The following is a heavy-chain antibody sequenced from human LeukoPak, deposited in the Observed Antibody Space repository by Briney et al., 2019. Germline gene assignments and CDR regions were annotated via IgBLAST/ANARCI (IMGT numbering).Heavy chain of an antibody. J-gene: IGHJ4*02. V-gene: IGHV3-23*01. CDR3: AKDSEQLSRFDY. CDR1: GFTFSSYA. Sequence: GGSLRLSCAASGFTFSSYAMSWVRQAPGKGLEWVSAISGSGGSTYYADSVKGRFTISRDNSKNTLYLQMNSLRAEDTAVYHCAKDSEQLSRFDYWGQGTLVTVSS. D-gene: IGHD6-13*01. CDR2: ISGSGGST.